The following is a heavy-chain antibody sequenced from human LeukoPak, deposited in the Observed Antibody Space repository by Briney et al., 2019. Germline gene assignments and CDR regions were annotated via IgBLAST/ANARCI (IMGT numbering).Heavy chain of an antibody. CDR1: GYSISSAYY. Sequence: PSETLSLTCSVSGYSISSAYYWGWIRQPPGKGLEWIGTMYHSGSTNYNPSLKSRVTISVDTSKNQFSLKLSSVTAADTAVYYCARGDTAMVIDYWGQGTLVTVSS. CDR2: MYHSGST. D-gene: IGHD5-18*01. V-gene: IGHV4-38-2*02. CDR3: ARGDTAMVIDY. J-gene: IGHJ4*02.